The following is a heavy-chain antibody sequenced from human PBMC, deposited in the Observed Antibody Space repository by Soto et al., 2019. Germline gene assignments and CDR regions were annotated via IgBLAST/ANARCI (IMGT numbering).Heavy chain of an antibody. V-gene: IGHV1-69*04. CDR2: IIPILGIA. CDR3: ARDCGGDCPFDY. D-gene: IGHD2-21*02. CDR1: GGTFSSYT. J-gene: IGHJ4*02. Sequence: SVKVSCKASGGTFSSYTISWVRQAPGQGLEWMGRIIPILGIANYAQKFQGRVTITADKSTSTAYMELSSLRSEDTAMYYCARDCGGDCPFDYWGQGTVVTVSS.